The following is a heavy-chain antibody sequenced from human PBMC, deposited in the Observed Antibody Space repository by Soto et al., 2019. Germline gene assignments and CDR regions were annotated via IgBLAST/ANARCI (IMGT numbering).Heavy chain of an antibody. CDR2: ISYDGGNE. Sequence: QVQLVKSGGGVVQPGRSLRLSCAGSGFTLSSYGIHWVRQAPGKGLEWVALISYDGGNEKYTESVKDRFTISRDDSHNVAYLQMSSLRTEDTAMYYCAKDRYSGTYPTDFDYWGQGSLVTVSS. J-gene: IGHJ4*02. D-gene: IGHD1-26*01. V-gene: IGHV3-30*18. CDR3: AKDRYSGTYPTDFDY. CDR1: GFTLSSYG.